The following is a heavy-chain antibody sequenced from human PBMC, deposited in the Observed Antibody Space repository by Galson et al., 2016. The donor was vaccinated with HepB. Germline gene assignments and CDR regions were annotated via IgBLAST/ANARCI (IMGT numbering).Heavy chain of an antibody. D-gene: IGHD1-26*01. CDR2: IKSKVDGETI. V-gene: IGHV3-15*07. CDR3: TTRPYSNSGLIDY. J-gene: IGHJ4*02. CDR1: DFTFSDAW. Sequence: SLRLSCAASDFTFSDAWMNWVRQSPGKGLEWVGRIKSKVDGETIDYAAPVKGRFTISRDDSKNMLFLQMNSLKTEDTALYYCTTRPYSNSGLIDYWGQGTLVTVSP.